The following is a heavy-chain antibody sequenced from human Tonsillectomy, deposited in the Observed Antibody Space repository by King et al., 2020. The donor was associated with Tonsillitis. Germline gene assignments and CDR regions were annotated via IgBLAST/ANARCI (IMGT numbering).Heavy chain of an antibody. CDR3: ARDGLFDGSGYSFEGWFDP. CDR1: GFNVSNSY. CDR2: LYSGGST. J-gene: IGHJ5*02. D-gene: IGHD3-22*01. Sequence: VQLVESGGGLIQPGGSLRLSCAASGFNVSNSYMSWVRQAPGRGLEWVSVLYSGGSTYYADSVTGRFTISRDSSKNTLYLQMNSLRGEDTAVYYCARDGLFDGSGYSFEGWFDPWGQGTLVTVSS. V-gene: IGHV3-53*01.